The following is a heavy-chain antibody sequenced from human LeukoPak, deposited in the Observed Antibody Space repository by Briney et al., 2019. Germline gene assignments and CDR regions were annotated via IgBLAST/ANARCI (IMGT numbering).Heavy chain of an antibody. V-gene: IGHV3-48*03. J-gene: IGHJ4*02. CDR2: ISSSGSTI. CDR1: GFTFSSYE. Sequence: GGSLRPSCAASGFTFSSYEMNWVRQAPGKGLEWVSYISSSGSTIYYADSVKGRFTISRDNAKNSLYLQMNSLRAEDTAVYYCARGDDYGLFDYWGQGTLVTVSS. CDR3: ARGDDYGLFDY. D-gene: IGHD4-17*01.